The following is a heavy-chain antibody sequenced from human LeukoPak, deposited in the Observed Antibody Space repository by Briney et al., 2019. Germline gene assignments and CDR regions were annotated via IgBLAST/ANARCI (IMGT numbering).Heavy chain of an antibody. CDR3: ARSYSETGYYYYGLDV. D-gene: IGHD3-10*01. J-gene: IGHJ6*02. CDR2: IYYSGNT. V-gene: IGHV4-59*01. Sequence: PSETLSLTCTVSGGSISYYYWSWIRQPPGKGLEWIGYIYYSGNTKYNPSLKSRLTISLDTSKNQFSLNLSSVTAADTAVYYCARSYSETGYYYYGLDVWGQGTPVTVSS. CDR1: GGSISYYY.